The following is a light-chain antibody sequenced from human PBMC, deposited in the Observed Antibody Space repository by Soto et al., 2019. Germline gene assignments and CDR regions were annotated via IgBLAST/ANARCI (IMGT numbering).Light chain of an antibody. J-gene: IGKJ1*01. Sequence: DIQMTQSPSTLSASVGDRVTITCRASQSISSWLAWYQQKPGKAPKLLIYDASSLESGVPSRFSGSGSGTEFTLTSSSLQPDDFATYYCQQYNSYWTFGQWTKVEIK. CDR2: DAS. CDR1: QSISSW. V-gene: IGKV1-5*01. CDR3: QQYNSYWT.